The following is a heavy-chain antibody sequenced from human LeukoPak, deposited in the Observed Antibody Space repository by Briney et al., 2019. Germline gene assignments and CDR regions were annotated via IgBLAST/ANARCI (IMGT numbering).Heavy chain of an antibody. J-gene: IGHJ4*02. Sequence: GGSLRLSCAASGFTFSTYWMSWVRQAPGKGLEWVANIKTDGSETHYVDSVKGRFTISRDNAKNSLYLQINSPRAEDTAVYYCARLVEGSDYFDYWGQGTLVTVSS. CDR3: ARLVEGSDYFDY. V-gene: IGHV3-7*01. D-gene: IGHD3-9*01. CDR1: GFTFSTYW. CDR2: IKTDGSET.